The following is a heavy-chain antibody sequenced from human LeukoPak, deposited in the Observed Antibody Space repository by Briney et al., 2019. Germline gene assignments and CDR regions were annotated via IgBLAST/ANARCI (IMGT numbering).Heavy chain of an antibody. D-gene: IGHD2-8*01. V-gene: IGHV5-51*01. J-gene: IGHJ6*03. CDR2: IYPDDSDT. Sequence: GESLKISCKGSGYSFTSYWIGWVRQMPGKGLEWMVIIYPDDSDTKYSPSFQGQVTISADKSISTAYLQWSSLKVSDTAMYYCASLAFCTNAVCFSNYYYSMDVWGRGTTVTVSS. CDR1: GYSFTSYW. CDR3: ASLAFCTNAVCFSNYYYSMDV.